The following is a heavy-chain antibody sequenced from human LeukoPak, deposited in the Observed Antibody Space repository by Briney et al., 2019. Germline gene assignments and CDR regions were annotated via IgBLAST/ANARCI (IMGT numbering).Heavy chain of an antibody. J-gene: IGHJ4*02. CDR3: ARRGSYYPFDY. CDR1: GFTFSRYG. CDR2: IWYDGSNE. Sequence: GGSLRLSCVASGFTFSRYGMHWVRQAPGKGLEWVAVIWYDGSNEFYKDSVRGRFTISRDNSKNTLYLQMNNLRAGDTAVYYCARRGSYYPFDYWGQGTLVTVSS. V-gene: IGHV3-33*01. D-gene: IGHD1-26*01.